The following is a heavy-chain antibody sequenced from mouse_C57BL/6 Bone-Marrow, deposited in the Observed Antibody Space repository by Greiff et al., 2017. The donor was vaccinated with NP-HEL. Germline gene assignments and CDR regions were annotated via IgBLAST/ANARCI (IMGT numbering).Heavy chain of an antibody. V-gene: IGHV1-81*01. J-gene: IGHJ3*01. Sequence: VQRVESGAELARPGASVKLSCKASGYTFTSYGISWVKQRTGQGLEWIGEIYPRSGNTYYNEKFKGKATLTADKSSSTAYMELRSLTSEDSAVYFCAAYGSSYEGIAYWGQGTLVTVSA. CDR1: GYTFTSYG. CDR3: AAYGSSYEGIAY. D-gene: IGHD1-1*01. CDR2: IYPRSGNT.